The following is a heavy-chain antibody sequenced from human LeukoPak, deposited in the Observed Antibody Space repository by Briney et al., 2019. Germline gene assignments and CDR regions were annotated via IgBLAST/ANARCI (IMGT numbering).Heavy chain of an antibody. J-gene: IGHJ4*02. D-gene: IGHD2-15*01. CDR1: GFTFSSYA. Sequence: GGSLRLSCAASGFTFSSYAMSWVRQAPGKGLEWVSAISDSGGSTYYADSVKGRFTISRDKSKNTVYLQMNSLRAEDTAVYYCAKGRCSGGSCYSDYWGQGTLVTVSS. CDR2: ISDSGGST. V-gene: IGHV3-23*01. CDR3: AKGRCSGGSCYSDY.